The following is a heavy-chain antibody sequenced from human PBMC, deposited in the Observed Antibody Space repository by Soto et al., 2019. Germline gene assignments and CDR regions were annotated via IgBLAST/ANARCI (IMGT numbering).Heavy chain of an antibody. D-gene: IGHD6-13*01. CDR3: ARDENVRVIAADGNWFEP. CDR2: INHSGST. V-gene: IGHV4-34*01. CDR1: GGSFIYDY. Sequence: LSLTCAVYGGSFIYDYWSWIRQPPGNVLEWIGEINHSGSTNYNPSLKSRVTISVDTSKNQFSLKLNSVTAADTAVYYCARDENVRVIAADGNWFEPWGQGTLVSVSS. J-gene: IGHJ5*02.